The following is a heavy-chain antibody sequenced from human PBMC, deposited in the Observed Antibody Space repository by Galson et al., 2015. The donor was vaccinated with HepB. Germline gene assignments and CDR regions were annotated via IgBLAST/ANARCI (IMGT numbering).Heavy chain of an antibody. J-gene: IGHJ6*02. V-gene: IGHV3-48*02. CDR3: ARGCSSTSCYV. CDR1: GFTFSSYG. D-gene: IGHD2-2*01. Sequence: SLRLSCAASGFTFSSYGVNWVRQAPGKGLKWVSYINRDSSIINYADSVKGRFTISRDNAKNSLYLQMNSLRDDDTAVYYCARGCSSTSCYVWGQETTVTVSS. CDR2: INRDSSII.